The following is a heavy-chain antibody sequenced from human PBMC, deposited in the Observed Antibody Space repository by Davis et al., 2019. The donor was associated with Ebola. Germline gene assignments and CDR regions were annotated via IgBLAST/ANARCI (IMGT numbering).Heavy chain of an antibody. CDR2: VFYSGRT. Sequence: SETLSLTCSVSGVSMNNYYWSWIRQSPGKGLEWIGYVFYSGRTNYNPSLRSRVTVSLDSSKNQFSLKLNSVTAADTAVYYCARSYGDYIPFDSWGQGTLVTVSS. CDR3: ARSYGDYIPFDS. J-gene: IGHJ4*02. CDR1: GVSMNNYY. V-gene: IGHV4-59*01. D-gene: IGHD4-17*01.